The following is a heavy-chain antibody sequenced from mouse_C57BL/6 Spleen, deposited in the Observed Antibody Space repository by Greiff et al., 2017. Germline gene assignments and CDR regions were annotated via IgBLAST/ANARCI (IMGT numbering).Heavy chain of an antibody. Sequence: QVQLKQPGAELVRPGSSVKLSCKASGYTFTSYWMHWVKQRPIQGLEWIGNIDPSDSETHYNQKFKDKATLTVDKSSSTAYMQLSSLTSEDSAVYYCARRGYSNYVYYAMDYWGQGTSVTVSS. V-gene: IGHV1-52*01. CDR1: GYTFTSYW. CDR2: IDPSDSET. D-gene: IGHD2-5*01. J-gene: IGHJ4*01. CDR3: ARRGYSNYVYYAMDY.